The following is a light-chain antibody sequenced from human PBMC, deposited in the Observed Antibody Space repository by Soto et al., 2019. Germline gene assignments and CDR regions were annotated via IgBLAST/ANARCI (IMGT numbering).Light chain of an antibody. Sequence: EIVLTQSPATLSLSPGERATLSCRASQSVSSYLAWYQQKPGQAPRLLIYDASNRATGIPARFSGSGSGTDFALTISGLQPEDLATYYCQQTYSAPLTFGGGTKVDIK. V-gene: IGKV3-11*01. CDR3: QQTYSAPLT. J-gene: IGKJ4*01. CDR1: QSVSSY. CDR2: DAS.